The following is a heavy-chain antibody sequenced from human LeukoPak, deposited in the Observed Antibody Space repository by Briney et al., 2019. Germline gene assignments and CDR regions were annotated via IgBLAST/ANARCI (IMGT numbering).Heavy chain of an antibody. CDR2: IYYSGST. CDR1: GGSISSYY. J-gene: IGHJ4*02. V-gene: IGHV4-59*08. CDR3: ASLQESRGY. Sequence: SETLSLTRTVSGGSISSYYWSWIRQPPGKGLEWIGYIYYSGSTNYNPSLKSRVTISVDTSKNQFSLKLSSVTAADTAVYYCASLQESRGYWGQGTLVTVSS.